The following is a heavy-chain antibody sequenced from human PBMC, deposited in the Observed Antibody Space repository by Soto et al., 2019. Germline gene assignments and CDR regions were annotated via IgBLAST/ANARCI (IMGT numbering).Heavy chain of an antibody. CDR1: GGSFSGYY. D-gene: IGHD3-10*01. Sequence: SETLSLTCAVYGGSFSGYYWSWIRQPPGKGLEWIGEINHSGSTNYNPSLKSRVTISVDTSKNQFSLKLSSVTAADTAVYYCARGRGFYYVSGFAGYYYGMDFGGQGTTVPVS. CDR2: INHSGST. J-gene: IGHJ6*02. V-gene: IGHV4-34*01. CDR3: ARGRGFYYVSGFAGYYYGMDF.